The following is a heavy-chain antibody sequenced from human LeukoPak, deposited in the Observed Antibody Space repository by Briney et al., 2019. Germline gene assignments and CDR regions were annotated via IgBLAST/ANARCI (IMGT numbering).Heavy chain of an antibody. CDR2: IIPIFGTA. Sequence: SVKVSCKASGGTFSSYAISWVRQAPGQGLEWMGGIIPIFGTANYAQKFQGRVTITADKSTSTAYMELSSLRSEDTAVYYCAREMATQDAFDIWGQGTMVTVSS. CDR1: GGTFSSYA. J-gene: IGHJ3*02. V-gene: IGHV1-69*06. CDR3: AREMATQDAFDI. D-gene: IGHD5-24*01.